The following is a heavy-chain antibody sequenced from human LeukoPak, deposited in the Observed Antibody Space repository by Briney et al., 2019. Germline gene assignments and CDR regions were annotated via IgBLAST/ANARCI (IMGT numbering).Heavy chain of an antibody. CDR3: AKGLVGTTTFMDY. CDR1: GSTFDDCT. CDR2: ISWNSGSI. Sequence: GGSLRLSCAASGSTFDDCTMHWVRHAPGKGLEGVSSISWNSGSIAYADSVKGRFTISRDNAKNSLFLQMNSLRAEDTALYYCAKGLVGTTTFMDYWGQGTLVTVSS. J-gene: IGHJ4*02. V-gene: IGHV3-9*01. D-gene: IGHD1-26*01.